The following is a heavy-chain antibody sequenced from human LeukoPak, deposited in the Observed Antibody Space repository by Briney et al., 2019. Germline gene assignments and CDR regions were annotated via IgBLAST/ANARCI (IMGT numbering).Heavy chain of an antibody. D-gene: IGHD1-1*01. CDR3: ARDRYPTK. CDR2: ISSSSSTI. Sequence: GGSLRLSCVVSGFTFSPYSMNWVRQAPGMGLEWVSYISSSSSTIYYADSVKGRFIISRDNAKNSLYLQMNSLRAEDTAVYYCARDRYPTKWGQGTLVTVSS. CDR1: GFTFSPYS. V-gene: IGHV3-48*01. J-gene: IGHJ4*02.